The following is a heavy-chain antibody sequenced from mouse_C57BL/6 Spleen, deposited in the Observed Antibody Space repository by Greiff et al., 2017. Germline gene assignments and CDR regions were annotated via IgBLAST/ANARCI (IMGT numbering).Heavy chain of an antibody. J-gene: IGHJ1*03. V-gene: IGHV1-61*01. CDR1: GYTFTSYW. D-gene: IGHD2-10*02. CDR3: ARCLSYDGYGDV. CDR2: IYPSDSET. Sequence: QVQLQQPGAELVRPGSSVKLSCKASGYTFTSYWMDWVKQRPGQGLEWIGNIYPSDSETHYNQKFKDKATLTVDKSSSPAYMQLSSLTSEDSAVCFCARCLSYDGYGDVWGTETTVPVSS.